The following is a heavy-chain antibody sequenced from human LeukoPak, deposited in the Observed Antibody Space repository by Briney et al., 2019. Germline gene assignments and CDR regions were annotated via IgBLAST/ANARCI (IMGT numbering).Heavy chain of an antibody. CDR3: ARLPSPRATPYSSSWYRKPNWFDP. D-gene: IGHD6-13*01. CDR2: INHSGST. CDR1: GGSISSYY. V-gene: IGHV4-34*01. Sequence: SEALSLTCTVSGGSISSYYWSWIRQPPGKGLEWIGEINHSGSTNYNPSLKSRVTISVDTSKNQFSLKLSSVTAADTAVYYCARLPSPRATPYSSSWYRKPNWFDPWGQGTLVTVSS. J-gene: IGHJ5*02.